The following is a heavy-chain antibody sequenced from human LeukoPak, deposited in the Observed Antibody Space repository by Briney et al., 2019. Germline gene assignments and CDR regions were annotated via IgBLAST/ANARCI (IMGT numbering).Heavy chain of an antibody. Sequence: ASVKVSCKASGYTFTNYGINWVRQAPGQGLEWMGWISAYNGNTNYAQNLQGRLTMATDTSTTTAYMELRSLRSDDTAVYYCARSGYRSGLYFFDYWGQGTLVTVSS. CDR2: ISAYNGNT. J-gene: IGHJ4*02. CDR1: GYTFTNYG. V-gene: IGHV1-18*01. CDR3: ARSGYRSGLYFFDY. D-gene: IGHD6-19*01.